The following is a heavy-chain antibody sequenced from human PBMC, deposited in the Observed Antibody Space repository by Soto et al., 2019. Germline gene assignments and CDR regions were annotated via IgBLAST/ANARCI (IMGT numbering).Heavy chain of an antibody. CDR1: GCTFTSYD. Sequence: ASVKVDCKAAGCTFTSYDINCGRHTPGQGLEWMGWMNPNSGNTGYAQKFQGRVTMTRNTSISTAYMELSSLRSEDTAVYYCASYVLAVAGLNWFEPWGQGTLVTVSS. V-gene: IGHV1-8*01. CDR2: MNPNSGNT. CDR3: ASYVLAVAGLNWFEP. D-gene: IGHD6-19*01. J-gene: IGHJ5*02.